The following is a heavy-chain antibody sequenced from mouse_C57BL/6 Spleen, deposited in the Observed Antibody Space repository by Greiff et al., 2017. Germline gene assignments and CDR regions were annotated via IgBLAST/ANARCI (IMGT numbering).Heavy chain of an antibody. CDR3: ARDGYATWFAY. V-gene: IGHV1-82*01. CDR2: IYPGDGDT. Sequence: QVQLQQSGPGLVKPGASVTISCKASGYAFSSSWMNWVKQRPGKGLEWIGRIYPGDGDTNYNGKFKGKATLTADKSSSTAYMQLSSLPSEDSAVYFCARDGYATWFAYWGQGILVTVSA. CDR1: GYAFSSSW. D-gene: IGHD2-2*01. J-gene: IGHJ3*01.